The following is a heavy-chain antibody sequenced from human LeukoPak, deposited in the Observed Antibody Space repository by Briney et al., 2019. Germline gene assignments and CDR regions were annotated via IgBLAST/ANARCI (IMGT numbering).Heavy chain of an antibody. CDR3: TTDLRGYSYGHDY. CDR2: IKSKTDGGTT. V-gene: IGHV3-15*01. J-gene: IGHJ4*02. Sequence: GGSLRLSCAASGFTFSNAWMSWVRQAPGKGLEWVGRIKSKTDGGTTDYAAPVKGRFTISRDDSKNTLYLQMNSLKTEDTAVYYCTTDLRGYSYGHDYWGQGTLVTVSS. CDR1: GFTFSNAW. D-gene: IGHD5-18*01.